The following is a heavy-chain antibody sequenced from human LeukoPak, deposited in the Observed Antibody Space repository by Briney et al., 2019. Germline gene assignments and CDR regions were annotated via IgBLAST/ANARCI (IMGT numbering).Heavy chain of an antibody. V-gene: IGHV4-38-2*01. J-gene: IGHJ4*02. D-gene: IGHD5-12*01. CDR3: ARLAQGGSKTYYFDY. CDR1: GYSISSGYY. CDR2: MYHSGST. Sequence: SETLSLTCAVSGYSISSGYYWGWVRQPPGKGLEWIGSMYHSGSTYHNPSLKSRVTISLDTSKNQFSLKLSSVTAADTAVYYCARLAQGGSKTYYFDYWGQGTLVTVSS.